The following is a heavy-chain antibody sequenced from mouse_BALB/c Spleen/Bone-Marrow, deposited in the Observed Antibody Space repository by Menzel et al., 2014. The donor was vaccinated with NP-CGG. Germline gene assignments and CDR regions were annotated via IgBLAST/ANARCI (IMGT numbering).Heavy chain of an antibody. CDR1: GYTFTDYY. D-gene: IGHD3-1*01. CDR3: ANLGQYAMDY. J-gene: IGHJ4*01. V-gene: IGHV1-84*02. CDR2: IYPGSGST. Sequence: VHLVESGPELVKPGASVKISCKASGYTFTDYYINWVKRKPGQGLEWVGWIYPGSGSTKYNEKFKGKATLTVDTSSSTAYMQLSSLTSEDTAVYFCANLGQYAMDYWGQGTSGTVSS.